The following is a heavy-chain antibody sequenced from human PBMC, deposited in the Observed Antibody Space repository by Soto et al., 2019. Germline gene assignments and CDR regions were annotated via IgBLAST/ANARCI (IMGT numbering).Heavy chain of an antibody. D-gene: IGHD4-17*01. J-gene: IGHJ4*02. CDR2: IRSKAYGGTT. Sequence: GGSLRLSCTASGFTFGDYAMSWVRQAPGKGLEWVGFIRSKAYGGTTEYAASVKGRFTISRDDSKSIAYLQMNSLKTEDTAVYYCTRGTTVVTYYFDYWGQGTLVTVSS. CDR3: TRGTTVVTYYFDY. V-gene: IGHV3-49*04. CDR1: GFTFGDYA.